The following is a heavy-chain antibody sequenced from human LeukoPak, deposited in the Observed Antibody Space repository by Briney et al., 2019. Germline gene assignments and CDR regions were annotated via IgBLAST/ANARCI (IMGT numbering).Heavy chain of an antibody. CDR1: GYTFTSYY. CDR2: INPSGGST. CDR3: ARSRSIAAAGTLLGY. V-gene: IGHV1-46*01. Sequence: ASVKVSCKASGYTFTSYYMHWVRQAPGQGLEWMGIINPSGGSTSYAQKFQGRVTITRNTSISTAYMELSSLRSEDTAVYYCARSRSIAAAGTLLGYWGQGTLVTVSS. D-gene: IGHD6-13*01. J-gene: IGHJ4*02.